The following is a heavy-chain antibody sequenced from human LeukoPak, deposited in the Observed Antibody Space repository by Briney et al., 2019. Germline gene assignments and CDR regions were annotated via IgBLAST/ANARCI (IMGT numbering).Heavy chain of an antibody. J-gene: IGHJ4*02. CDR2: ISGRGTFT. D-gene: IGHD2-2*03. Sequence: PGGSLRLSCAASGFTFSDHYMGWIRQAPGKGLEWISYISGRGTFTNYADSVRGRFTISRDNPKNSLYLQMNNVRAEDTAVYYCVRDGHCSSTSCTFDYWGQGTLVTVSS. CDR1: GFTFSDHY. V-gene: IGHV3-11*06. CDR3: VRDGHCSSTSCTFDY.